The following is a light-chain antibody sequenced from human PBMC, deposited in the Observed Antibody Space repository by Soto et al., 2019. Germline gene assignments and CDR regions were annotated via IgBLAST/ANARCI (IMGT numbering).Light chain of an antibody. CDR2: FAS. CDR3: QQYDKWPRT. V-gene: IGKV3-15*01. J-gene: IGKJ1*01. Sequence: VITQSPATLSVSPGERAALSCRASQSVSTYLAWYQQKPGQPPRLLIYFASTSATAVPARFTAGGSGTEFSLTLSSLQSDELAVYYCQQYDKWPRTFGQGTKVEI. CDR1: QSVSTY.